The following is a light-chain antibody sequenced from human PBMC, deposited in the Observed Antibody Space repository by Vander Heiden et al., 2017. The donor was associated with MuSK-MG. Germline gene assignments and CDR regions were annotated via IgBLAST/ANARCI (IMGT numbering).Light chain of an antibody. Sequence: SYELTQPPSVSVSPGQTASITCSGDKLGDKYACWYQQKPGQSPVLVIYQDSKRPSGIPERFSGSTSGNTATLTISGTQAMDEADYYCQAWDSKVVFGGGTKLTVL. J-gene: IGLJ2*01. CDR1: KLGDKY. V-gene: IGLV3-1*01. CDR2: QDS. CDR3: QAWDSKVV.